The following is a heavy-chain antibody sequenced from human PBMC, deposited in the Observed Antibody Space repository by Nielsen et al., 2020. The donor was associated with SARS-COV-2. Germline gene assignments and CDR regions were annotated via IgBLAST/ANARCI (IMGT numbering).Heavy chain of an antibody. Sequence: GGSLRLSCSASGFTFSNYAMHWVRQAPGKGLEYVSTIINHGGSTHYADSVEGRFTISRDNSKNTLFLQMSLLKTDDTAFYYCVKDRSLNTVTTGDYWGQGTLVTVSS. CDR2: IINHGGST. J-gene: IGHJ4*02. CDR1: GFTFSNYA. D-gene: IGHD4-17*01. CDR3: VKDRSLNTVTTGDY. V-gene: IGHV3-64D*06.